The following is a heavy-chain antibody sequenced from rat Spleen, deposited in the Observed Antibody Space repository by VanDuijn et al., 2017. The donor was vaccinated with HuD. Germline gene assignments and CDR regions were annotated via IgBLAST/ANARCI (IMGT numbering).Heavy chain of an antibody. J-gene: IGHJ2*01. Sequence: QLQESGPGLVKPSQSLSLTCSVTGSSITSDNWGWIRKFPGNKMEWLGHISYSGNTSYHPSLKSRISFTRDTSKNQFFLQVNSVTTEDTATYYCARRTGQVYNNYFDYWGQGVMVTVSS. V-gene: IGHV3-1*01. D-gene: IGHD1-10*01. CDR3: ARRTGQVYNNYFDY. CDR2: ISYSGNT. CDR1: GSSITSDN.